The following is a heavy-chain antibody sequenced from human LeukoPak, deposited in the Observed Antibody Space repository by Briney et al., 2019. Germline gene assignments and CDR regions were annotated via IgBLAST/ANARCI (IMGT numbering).Heavy chain of an antibody. J-gene: IGHJ3*01. D-gene: IGHD3-16*02. CDR2: ISSGGSAI. V-gene: IGHV3-48*03. CDR1: GFTFTNGE. CDR3: ARDAFRARGIGGDLDY. Sequence: GGSLTLSCAVPGFTFTNGEMNWVRQAPGKGREWVSYISSGGSAIYYADSVKGRFTISRDNSKNTLFLQMMSVRGEDTAVSYCARDAFRARGIGGDLDYWGQGTMVIVSS.